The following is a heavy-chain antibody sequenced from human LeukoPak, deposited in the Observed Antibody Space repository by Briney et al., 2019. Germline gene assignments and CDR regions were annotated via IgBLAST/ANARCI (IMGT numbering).Heavy chain of an antibody. Sequence: PSETLSLTCTVSGGSISSGGYYWSWIRQHPGKGLEWIGYIYYSGSTYYNPSLKSRVTISVDTSKNQFSLKLSSVTAADTAVYYCARMDRNLAGRDGYNRNDAFGIWGQGTMVTVSS. V-gene: IGHV4-31*03. CDR1: GGSISSGGYY. D-gene: IGHD5-24*01. J-gene: IGHJ3*02. CDR2: IYYSGST. CDR3: ARMDRNLAGRDGYNRNDAFGI.